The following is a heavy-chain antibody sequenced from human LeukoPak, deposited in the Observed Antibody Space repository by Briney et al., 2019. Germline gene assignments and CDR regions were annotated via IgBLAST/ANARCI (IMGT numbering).Heavy chain of an antibody. CDR2: IKQDGSEK. D-gene: IGHD3-9*01. CDR3: ARDTYDILTGHGDAFDI. V-gene: IGHV3-7*01. Sequence: TGGSLRLSRAASGFPFSNYWMSWVRQAPGKGLEWVGNIKQDGSEKYYVDSVKRRFTISRDNAKNSLYLQMNSLRAEDTAVYYCARDTYDILTGHGDAFDIWGQGTMVTVSS. J-gene: IGHJ3*02. CDR1: GFPFSNYW.